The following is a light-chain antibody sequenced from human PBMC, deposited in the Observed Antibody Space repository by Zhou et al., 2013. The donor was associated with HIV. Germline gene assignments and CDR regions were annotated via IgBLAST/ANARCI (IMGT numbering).Light chain of an antibody. V-gene: IGKV1-8*01. Sequence: AIRMTQSPSSFSASTGDRVTITCRASQGISSFLAWYQQKPGKAPQLLISDASTLQSGVPSRFSGSGSGTDFTLTISCLQSEDFATYYCQQYYSYPTFGQGPRWKS. CDR1: QGISSF. J-gene: IGKJ1*01. CDR3: QQYYSYPT. CDR2: DAS.